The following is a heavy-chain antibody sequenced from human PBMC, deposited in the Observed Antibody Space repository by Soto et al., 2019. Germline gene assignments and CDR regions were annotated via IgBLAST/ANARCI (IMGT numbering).Heavy chain of an antibody. Sequence: QVQLQESGPGLVKPSQTLSLTCTVSGGSITSDYSCWSWIRQPPGEGLEWIGHIFDSGTTYTNPSLRSQVAISLDTSKNRCSLTLSSVTAADTAVYYCARGPSGDKVHYWGQGALVTVSS. V-gene: IGHV4-30-4*01. D-gene: IGHD7-27*01. CDR3: ARGPSGDKVHY. CDR2: IFDSGTT. J-gene: IGHJ4*02. CDR1: GGSITSDYSC.